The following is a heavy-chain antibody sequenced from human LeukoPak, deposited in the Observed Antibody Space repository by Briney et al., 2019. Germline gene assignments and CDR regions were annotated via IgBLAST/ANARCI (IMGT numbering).Heavy chain of an antibody. CDR2: IYTSGST. J-gene: IGHJ3*02. D-gene: IGHD2-15*01. V-gene: IGHV4-61*02. CDR1: GGSISSGSYY. Sequence: SETLSLTCTVSGGSISSGSYYWSWIRQPAGKGLEWIGRIYTSGSTNYNPSLKSRVTISVDTSKNQFSLKLSSVTAADTAVYYCARDSVVVVAATWSDAFDIWGQGTMVTVSS. CDR3: ARDSVVVVAATWSDAFDI.